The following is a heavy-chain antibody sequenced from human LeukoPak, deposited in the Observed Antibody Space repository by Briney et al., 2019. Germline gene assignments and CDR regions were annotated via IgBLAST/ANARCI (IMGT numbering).Heavy chain of an antibody. CDR2: ISWNSVSI. Sequence: GGSLRLSCAASGFSFEDSAMYWVRQAPGKGLEWVSGISWNSVSIGYADSVKGRFTISRDNAKNSLYLQVNSVRAEDMALYYCAKLISGDRDGFDIWGQGTMVTVSS. D-gene: IGHD5-24*01. CDR3: AKLISGDRDGFDI. CDR1: GFSFEDSA. V-gene: IGHV3-9*03. J-gene: IGHJ3*02.